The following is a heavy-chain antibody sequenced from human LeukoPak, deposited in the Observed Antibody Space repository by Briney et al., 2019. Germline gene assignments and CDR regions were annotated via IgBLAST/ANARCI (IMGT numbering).Heavy chain of an antibody. Sequence: GASVKVSCKASGGTFSSYAIIWVRQAPGQGLEWMGRIIPILGIANYAQKFQGRVTITADKSTSTAYMELSSLRSEDTAVYYCARGSRYGDYSSWFDPWGQGNLVTVSS. CDR3: ARGSRYGDYSSWFDP. CDR2: IIPILGIA. CDR1: GGTFSSYA. V-gene: IGHV1-69*04. J-gene: IGHJ5*02. D-gene: IGHD4-17*01.